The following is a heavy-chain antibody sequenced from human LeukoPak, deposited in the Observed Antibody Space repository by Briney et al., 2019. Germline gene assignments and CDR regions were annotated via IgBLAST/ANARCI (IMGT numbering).Heavy chain of an antibody. Sequence: SGTLSLTCAVSGGSILTTNWWSWVRQPPGKGLEWIGEVHLSGASNYNPSLKSRVSMSIDKSRNQLSLELTSVTAADTTIYYCARESGAFSPFGFWGQGTLVTVSS. V-gene: IGHV4-4*02. CDR3: ARESGAFSPFGF. D-gene: IGHD1-26*01. J-gene: IGHJ4*02. CDR2: VHLSGAS. CDR1: GGSILTTNW.